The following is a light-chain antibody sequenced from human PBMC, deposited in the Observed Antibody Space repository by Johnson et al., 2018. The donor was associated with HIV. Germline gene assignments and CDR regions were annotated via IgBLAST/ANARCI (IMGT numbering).Light chain of an antibody. CDR3: GTWERSLIAPYV. CDR1: SSNIGNNY. V-gene: IGLV1-51*01. CDR2: DNN. J-gene: IGLJ1*01. Sequence: QSVLTQPPSVSAAPGQKVTISCSGSSSNIGNNYVSWYQQVPGTAPKLLIYDNNKRPSGIHDRFSGSKSGTSATMGITALQPGDEADDYFGTWERSLIAPYVFGTGTKITVL.